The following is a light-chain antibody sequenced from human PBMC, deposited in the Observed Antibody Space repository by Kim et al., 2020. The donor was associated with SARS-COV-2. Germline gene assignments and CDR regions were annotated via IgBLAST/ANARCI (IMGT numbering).Light chain of an antibody. J-gene: IGLJ2*01. CDR1: SLRSYY. V-gene: IGLV3-19*01. Sequence: LGQTVRITCQGDSLRSYYASWYQQKPGQAPVLVIYGKNNRPSGIPDRFSGSSSGNTASLTITGAQAEDEADYYCNSRDRSVNRHVVFGGGTQLTVL. CDR2: GKN. CDR3: NSRDRSVNRHVV.